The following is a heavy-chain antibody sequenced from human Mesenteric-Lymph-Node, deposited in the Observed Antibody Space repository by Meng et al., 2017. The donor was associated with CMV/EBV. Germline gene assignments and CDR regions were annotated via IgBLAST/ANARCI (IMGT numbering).Heavy chain of an antibody. Sequence: SETLSLTCTVSGGSISSYYWSWIRQPPGKGLEWIGYIYYSGSTNYNPSLKSRVTISVDTSKNQFSLKLSSVTAADTAVYYCAIFYYYDSSGYAGYDAFDIWGQGTMVTVSS. J-gene: IGHJ3*02. D-gene: IGHD3-22*01. CDR3: AIFYYYDSSGYAGYDAFDI. V-gene: IGHV4-59*01. CDR1: GGSISSYY. CDR2: IYYSGST.